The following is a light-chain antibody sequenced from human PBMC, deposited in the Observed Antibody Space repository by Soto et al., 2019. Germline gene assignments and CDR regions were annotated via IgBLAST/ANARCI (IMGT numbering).Light chain of an antibody. J-gene: IGKJ2*01. CDR2: DAS. V-gene: IGKV1-5*01. Sequence: DIQMTQSPSTLSASVGDTVTITCRASQSISSWLAWYQQKPGKAPKLLIYDASNLESGVPSRFSGSGSGTDFTLTISSLQPDDFAAYYCQQYSSSSPYTFGQGTKLEIK. CDR3: QQYSSSSPYT. CDR1: QSISSW.